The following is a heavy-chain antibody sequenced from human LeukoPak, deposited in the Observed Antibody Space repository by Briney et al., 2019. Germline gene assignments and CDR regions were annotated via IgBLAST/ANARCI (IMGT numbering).Heavy chain of an antibody. CDR1: GGSISSYY. CDR2: IYYSGST. J-gene: IGHJ4*02. D-gene: IGHD5-24*01. Sequence: PSETLSLTCTVSGGSISSYYWSCIRQRPGKGLEWIGYIYYSGSTNYNPSLKSRVTISVDTSKNQFSLKLSSVTAADTAVYYCARARDGYNSNFDYWGQGTLVTVSS. CDR3: ARARDGYNSNFDY. V-gene: IGHV4-59*01.